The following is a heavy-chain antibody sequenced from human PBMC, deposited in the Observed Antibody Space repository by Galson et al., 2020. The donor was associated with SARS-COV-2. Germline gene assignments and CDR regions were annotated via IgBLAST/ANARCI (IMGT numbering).Heavy chain of an antibody. CDR1: GFSISSGYF. V-gene: IGHV4-38-2*02. Sequence: SETLSLTCTVSGFSISSGYFWGWIRQPPEKGLEWIGLIYHSGSTYYNPSLKSRVTISVDTSKNQFSLKLTSVSAADTGVYYCARDRGVDGGISEDFDLWSRGTLVTVSS. D-gene: IGHD2-15*01. J-gene: IGHJ2*01. CDR3: ARDRGVDGGISEDFDL. CDR2: IYHSGST.